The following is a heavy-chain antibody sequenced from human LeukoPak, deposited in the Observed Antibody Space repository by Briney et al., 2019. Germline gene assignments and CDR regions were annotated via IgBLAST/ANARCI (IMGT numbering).Heavy chain of an antibody. CDR3: AKGSPYYYDIPFDY. Sequence: GGSLRLSCAASGFTFSTYAMTWVRQAPGKGLEWVSAISGSGGSTYYADSVKGRFTISRDNSKNTLYLQMNSLRAEDTAVYYCAKGSPYYYDIPFDYWGQGTLVTVSS. D-gene: IGHD3-22*01. CDR1: GFTFSTYA. J-gene: IGHJ4*02. V-gene: IGHV3-23*01. CDR2: ISGSGGST.